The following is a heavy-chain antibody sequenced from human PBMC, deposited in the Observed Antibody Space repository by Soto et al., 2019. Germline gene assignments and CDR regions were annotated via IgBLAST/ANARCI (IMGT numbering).Heavy chain of an antibody. Sequence: SVKVSCEASGCTFSIFPISFVRQAPGQGLEWIGGIIPLFDTTNYAQKFQGRVTITADKSTSTTYMELSSLRSEDTAVYYCARDGCIASGCGMDVWGQGPTVTVSS. CDR1: GCTFSIFP. V-gene: IGHV1-69*06. D-gene: IGHD6-13*01. CDR2: IIPLFDTT. J-gene: IGHJ6*02. CDR3: ARDGCIASGCGMDV.